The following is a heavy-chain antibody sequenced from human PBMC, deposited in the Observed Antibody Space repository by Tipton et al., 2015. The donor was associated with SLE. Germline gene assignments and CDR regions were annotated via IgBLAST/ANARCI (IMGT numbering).Heavy chain of an antibody. V-gene: IGHV3-33*06. J-gene: IGHJ6*02. CDR3: AKNFRGSNYGDPKTIYYYYYGMDV. CDR1: GFTFSSYG. D-gene: IGHD4-17*01. Sequence: SLRLSCAASGFTFSSYGMHWVRQAPGKGLEWVAVIWYDGSNKYYVDSVKGRFTVSRDNSKNTLYLQMNSLRAEDTAVYYCAKNFRGSNYGDPKTIYYYYYGMDVWGQGTTVTVSS. CDR2: IWYDGSNK.